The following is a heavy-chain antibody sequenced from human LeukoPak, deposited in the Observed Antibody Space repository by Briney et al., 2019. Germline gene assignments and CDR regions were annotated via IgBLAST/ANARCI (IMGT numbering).Heavy chain of an antibody. J-gene: IGHJ5*02. CDR2: VYTSGTT. V-gene: IGHV4-61*02. CDR3: ARDLGTSSWFNP. Sequence: PSETLSLTCTVSGGSISSGGYYWNWIRQPAGKGLEWIGRVYTSGTTTYNPSLKSRVTISVDTSRNQFSLNLNSVTAADTAVYYCARDLGTSSWFNPWGQGTLVTVSS. D-gene: IGHD2-2*01. CDR1: GGSISSGGYY.